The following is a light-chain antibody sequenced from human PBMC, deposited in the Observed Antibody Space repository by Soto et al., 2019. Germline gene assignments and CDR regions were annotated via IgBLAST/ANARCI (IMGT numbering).Light chain of an antibody. CDR2: DAS. V-gene: IGKV3-11*01. CDR1: QSVRGN. CDR3: QQRSNWPLT. Sequence: EIVMTQSPATLSVSPGERATLSCRASQSVRGNLAWYQQKPGQAPRLLIYDASNRATGIPARFSGSGSGTDFTLTISSLEPEDFAVYYCQQRSNWPLTFGPGTKVDI. J-gene: IGKJ3*01.